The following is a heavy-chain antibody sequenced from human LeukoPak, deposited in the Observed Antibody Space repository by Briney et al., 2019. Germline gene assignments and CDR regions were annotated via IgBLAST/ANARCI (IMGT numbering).Heavy chain of an antibody. CDR1: GGSFSGYY. CDR3: ASHSREDGYNYDRFDY. D-gene: IGHD5-24*01. J-gene: IGHJ4*02. V-gene: IGHV4-34*01. Sequence: SETLSLTCAVYGGSFSGYYWSWIRQPPGKGLEWIGEINHSGSTNYNPSLKSRVTISVDTSKNQFSLKLSSVTAADTAVYYCASHSREDGYNYDRFDYWGQGTLVTVSS. CDR2: INHSGST.